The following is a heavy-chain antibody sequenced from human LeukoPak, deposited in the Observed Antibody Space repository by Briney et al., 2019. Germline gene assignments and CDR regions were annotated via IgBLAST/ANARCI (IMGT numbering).Heavy chain of an antibody. CDR2: IYYSGST. D-gene: IGHD6-19*01. CDR1: GGSISSGGYY. J-gene: IGHJ3*02. CDR3: ATSYSSGWYLGAFDI. Sequence: SETLSLTCTVSGGSISSGGYYWSWIRQHPGKGLEWIGYIYYSGSTYYNPSLKSRVTISVDTSKNQFSLKLSSVTAADTAVYYCATSYSSGWYLGAFDIWGQGTMVTVSS. V-gene: IGHV4-31*03.